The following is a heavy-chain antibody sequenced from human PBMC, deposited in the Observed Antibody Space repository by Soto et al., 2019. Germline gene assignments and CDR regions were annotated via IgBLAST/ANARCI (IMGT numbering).Heavy chain of an antibody. CDR2: ISAYNGKT. D-gene: IGHD6-13*01. CDR1: GYTFTSYA. J-gene: IGHJ4*02. CDR3: ARDSHEWGAAPVY. V-gene: IGHV1-18*04. Sequence: ASVKVSCKASGYTFTSYAISWIRQAPGQGLEWMGRISAYNGKTNYAQRLQGRVTMTTDTSTSTAYMELRALRSDDTAVYYCARDSHEWGAAPVYWGQGTLVTVSS.